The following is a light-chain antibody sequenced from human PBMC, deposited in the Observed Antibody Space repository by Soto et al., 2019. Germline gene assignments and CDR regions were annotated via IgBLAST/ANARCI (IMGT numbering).Light chain of an antibody. CDR1: QSVSSN. CDR3: QQYKNWRPIT. V-gene: IGKV3-15*01. Sequence: EIVMTQSPATLSVSPGERATLSCRASQSVSSNLAWYQQKPGQAPRLLIYGASTRATGIPARFSGSGSGTEFTLTISSRQSEDFAVYYCQQYKNWRPITFGQGTRLEIK. CDR2: GAS. J-gene: IGKJ5*01.